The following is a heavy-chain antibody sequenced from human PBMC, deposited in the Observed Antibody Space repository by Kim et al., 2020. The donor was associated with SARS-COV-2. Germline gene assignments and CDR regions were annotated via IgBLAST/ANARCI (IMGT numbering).Heavy chain of an antibody. Sequence: NGITKYAQKFQGRVTKTTDTVNTVYLELRSLRSDDTAVYYCARGGYAFFDFWGQGTQVTVSS. CDR2: NGIT. D-gene: IGHD3-16*01. V-gene: IGHV1-18*01. J-gene: IGHJ4*02. CDR3: ARGGYAFFDF.